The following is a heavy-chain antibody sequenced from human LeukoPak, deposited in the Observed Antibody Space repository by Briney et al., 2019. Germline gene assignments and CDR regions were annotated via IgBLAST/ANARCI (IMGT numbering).Heavy chain of an antibody. CDR1: GDSISSYY. CDR3: ARAFSSFYSSSWPFYFDY. D-gene: IGHD6-13*01. V-gene: IGHV4-59*01. CDR2: IYYSGST. Sequence: SETLSLTCTVSGDSISSYYWSWIRQPPGKGLEWIGYIYYSGSTNYNPSLKSRVTISVDTSKNQFSLKLSSVTAADTAVYYCARAFSSFYSSSWPFYFDYWGQGTLVTVSS. J-gene: IGHJ4*02.